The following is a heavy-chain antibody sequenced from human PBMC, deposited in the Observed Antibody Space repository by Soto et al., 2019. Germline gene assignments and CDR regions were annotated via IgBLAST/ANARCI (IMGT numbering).Heavy chain of an antibody. CDR2: ISGSGGST. Sequence: PGGSLRLSCAASGFTFSSYAMSWVRQAPGKGLEWVSAISGSGGSTYYADSVKGRFTISRDNSKSTLYLQMNSLRAEDTAVYYCAKGKVHIAARGWFDPWGQGTLVTVSS. D-gene: IGHD6-6*01. CDR3: AKGKVHIAARGWFDP. CDR1: GFTFSSYA. J-gene: IGHJ5*02. V-gene: IGHV3-23*01.